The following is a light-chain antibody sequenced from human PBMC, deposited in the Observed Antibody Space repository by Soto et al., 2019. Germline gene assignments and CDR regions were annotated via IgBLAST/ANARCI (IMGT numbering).Light chain of an antibody. V-gene: IGKV1-33*01. J-gene: IGKJ2*01. CDR3: QQYDNLPYT. CDR2: DAS. Sequence: DIQMTQSPCSLSASVGDRVTITCQASQEISNYLNWYQQKPGKAPKLLIYDASNLETGVPSRFSGSGSGTDFTFTISSLQPEDIATYYCQQYDNLPYTFGQGTKLEIK. CDR1: QEISNY.